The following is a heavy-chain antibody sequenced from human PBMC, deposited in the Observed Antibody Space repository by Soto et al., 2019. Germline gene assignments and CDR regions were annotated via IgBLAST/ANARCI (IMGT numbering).Heavy chain of an antibody. V-gene: IGHV3-15*07. CDR1: GFICSKAY. Sequence: EGQLVESGGDVVQPGGSLRLSCVTSGFICSKAYMIWVRQAPGKGLEWVCLIKSYADGETTDFSAPVKGRFTISRDDSNSPLFLQMHRLATEDTAVYYCFSSGYYRTDYWGQGTLVTVSS. CDR3: FSSGYYRTDY. D-gene: IGHD3-3*01. J-gene: IGHJ4*02. CDR2: IKSYADGETT.